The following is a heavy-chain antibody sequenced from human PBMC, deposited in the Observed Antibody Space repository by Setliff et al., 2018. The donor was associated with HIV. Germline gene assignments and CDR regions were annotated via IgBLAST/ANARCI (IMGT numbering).Heavy chain of an antibody. D-gene: IGHD6-13*01. CDR3: ARRATAAEVFDY. V-gene: IGHV1-3*04. Sequence: ASVKVSCKASGYTFTSYSMHWVRQAPGQRLEWMGWLRTGTGDTSYSVKFQGRLTITRDTSANTAYMELSNLRSEDTAVYYCARRATAAEVFDYWGQGTLVTVSS. J-gene: IGHJ4*02. CDR1: GYTFTSYS. CDR2: LRTGTGDT.